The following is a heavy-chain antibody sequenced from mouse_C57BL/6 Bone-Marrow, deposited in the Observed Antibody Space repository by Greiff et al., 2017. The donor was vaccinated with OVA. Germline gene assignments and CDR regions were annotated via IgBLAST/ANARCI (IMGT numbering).Heavy chain of an antibody. CDR3: ARDRGWFAY. V-gene: IGHV1-54*01. Sequence: QVQLKQSGAELVRPGTSVKVSCKASGYAFTNYLIEWVKQRPGQGLEWIGVINPGSGGTNYNEKFKGKATLTADKSSSTAYMQLSSLTSEDSAVYFCARDRGWFAYWGQGTLVTVSA. CDR2: INPGSGGT. J-gene: IGHJ3*01. CDR1: GYAFTNYL.